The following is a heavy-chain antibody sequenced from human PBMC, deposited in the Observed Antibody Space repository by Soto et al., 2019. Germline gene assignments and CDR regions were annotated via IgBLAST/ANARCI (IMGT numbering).Heavy chain of an antibody. V-gene: IGHV3-23*01. Sequence: EVQLLESGGGLVQPGGSLRLSCAASGFNFSSYAMSWVRQAPGKGLEWVSAISGSGGSTYYADSVKGRFTISRDNSKNTLYLQMNSLRAEDTAVYYCAKDPGSSSWYRWFDPWGQGTLVTVSS. D-gene: IGHD6-13*01. CDR1: GFNFSSYA. CDR2: ISGSGGST. J-gene: IGHJ5*02. CDR3: AKDPGSSSWYRWFDP.